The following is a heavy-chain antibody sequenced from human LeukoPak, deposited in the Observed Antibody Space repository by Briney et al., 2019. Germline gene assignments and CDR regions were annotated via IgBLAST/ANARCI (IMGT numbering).Heavy chain of an antibody. V-gene: IGHV3-23*01. CDR2: ISGSGGST. J-gene: IGHJ6*03. CDR1: GFTFSSYG. D-gene: IGHD3-10*01. Sequence: QPGGSLRLSCAASGFTFSSYGMSWVRQAPGKGLEWVSAISGSGGSTYYADSVKGRFTISRDNSKNTLYLQMDNLRFEDTAVYYCARVSKPGWFDYYYMDVWGKETTVIVSS. CDR3: ARVSKPGWFDYYYMDV.